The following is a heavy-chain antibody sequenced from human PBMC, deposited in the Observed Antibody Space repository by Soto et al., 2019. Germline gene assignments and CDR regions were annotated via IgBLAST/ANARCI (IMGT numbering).Heavy chain of an antibody. J-gene: IGHJ6*03. CDR1: GFILSDCA. Sequence: EVQLVESGGGLVQPGGSLRLSCATSGFILSDCAMNWVRQAPGKGLEWVSYISSSSSVIDYADSVKGRFTVSRDNARNYLYLQINSLRAEDTAVYYCARDLSWGSNWYFYMDVWGKGTTVTVSS. D-gene: IGHD7-27*01. CDR2: ISSSSSVI. V-gene: IGHV3-48*01. CDR3: ARDLSWGSNWYFYMDV.